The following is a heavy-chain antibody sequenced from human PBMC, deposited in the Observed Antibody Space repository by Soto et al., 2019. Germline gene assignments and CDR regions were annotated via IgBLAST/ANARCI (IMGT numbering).Heavy chain of an antibody. J-gene: IGHJ4*02. V-gene: IGHV1-18*04. D-gene: IGHD6-19*01. CDR1: GCTFTSYG. CDR2: ISAYNGNT. Sequence: PSVKVSCKASGCTFTSYGISWVRQAPGQGLEWMGWISAYNGNTNYAQKLQGRVTMTTDTSTSTAYMELRSLRSDDTAVYYCARDLPRASYSSGWYSFDYWSQGTLVTVSS. CDR3: ARDLPRASYSSGWYSFDY.